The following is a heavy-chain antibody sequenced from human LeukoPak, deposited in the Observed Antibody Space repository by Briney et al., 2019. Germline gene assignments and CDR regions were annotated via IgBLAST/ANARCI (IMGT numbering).Heavy chain of an antibody. J-gene: IGHJ4*02. CDR1: GFTFSSYW. CDR2: IASDGSST. CDR3: ARDSPYCSSTSCPFDY. Sequence: GGSLRLSCAASGFTFSSYWMNWVRQAPGKGLVWVSRIASDGSSTTYADSVKGRFSISRDNAKNTLYLQMNSLRVEDTAVYYCARDSPYCSSTSCPFDYWGQGTLVTVSS. V-gene: IGHV3-74*01. D-gene: IGHD2-2*01.